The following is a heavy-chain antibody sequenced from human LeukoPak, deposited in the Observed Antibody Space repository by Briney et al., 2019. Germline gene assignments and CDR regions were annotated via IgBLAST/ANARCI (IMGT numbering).Heavy chain of an antibody. V-gene: IGHV4-34*01. CDR2: INHSGST. D-gene: IGHD3-22*01. Sequence: SETLSLTCAVYGGSFSGYYWSWIRQPPGKGLEWIGEINHSGSTNYNPSLKSRVTISVDTSKNQFSLKLSSVTAAETAVYYCASRERRYDSSGYYRVFDYWGQGTLVTVSS. J-gene: IGHJ4*02. CDR3: ASRERRYDSSGYYRVFDY. CDR1: GGSFSGYY.